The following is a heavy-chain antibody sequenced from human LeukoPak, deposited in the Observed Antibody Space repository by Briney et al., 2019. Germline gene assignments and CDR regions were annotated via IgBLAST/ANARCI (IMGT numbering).Heavy chain of an antibody. CDR2: ISSSGSNK. CDR3: ARDLGDYVGYDAFDI. D-gene: IGHD4-17*01. V-gene: IGHV3-48*03. J-gene: IGHJ3*02. CDR1: GFTFGSFE. Sequence: GGSLRLSCAASGFTFGSFEMNWDRQAPGKGLEWLSYISSSGSNKYYADSLKGRFTISRDNAKNSLYLQMNSLTAEDTADYYCARDLGDYVGYDAFDIWGQGTRVTVSS.